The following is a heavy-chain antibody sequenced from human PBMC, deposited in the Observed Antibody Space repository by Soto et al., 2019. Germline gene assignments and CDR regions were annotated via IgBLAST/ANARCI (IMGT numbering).Heavy chain of an antibody. CDR1: GGSISSGDYY. V-gene: IGHV4-30-4*01. CDR2: MFDSGST. J-gene: IGHJ3*02. CDR3: ATEGKTDAFDI. Sequence: QVQLQESGPGLVKPSQTLSLTCTVSGGSISSGDYYWSWIRQPPGKGLEWIGYMFDSGSTYYNPSLKRXXTXSXDMSRNQFSLKLNSVTAADTAVYFWATEGKTDAFDIWGQGTMVTVSS.